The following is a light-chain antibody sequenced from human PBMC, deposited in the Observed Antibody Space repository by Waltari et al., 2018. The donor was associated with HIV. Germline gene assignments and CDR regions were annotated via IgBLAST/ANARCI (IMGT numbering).Light chain of an antibody. CDR1: NLRTYY. CDR2: GKN. V-gene: IGLV3-19*01. J-gene: IGLJ1*01. Sequence: SSELTQDPAVSVALGQTVKITCQGDNLRTYYASWYQQKPGQAPVLVSYGKNRRPSEVPDRFSSSASRNKAFLTITGAQAEYEAEYYCKTRDRSGNLYVFGTGTTVTVL. CDR3: KTRDRSGNLYV.